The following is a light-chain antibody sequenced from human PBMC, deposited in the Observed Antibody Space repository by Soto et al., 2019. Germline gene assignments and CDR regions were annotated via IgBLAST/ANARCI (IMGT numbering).Light chain of an antibody. Sequence: DIQVTQSPSSLSASVGDSITITCQTSHDISNFLNWYQQKPGKVPKLLIYDASKLEAGVPSRFNGSGSGKNFTFTITSLQAEDFATYYCQQYDNVPPNTFGQGTKLEI. CDR2: DAS. J-gene: IGKJ2*01. V-gene: IGKV1-33*01. CDR3: QQYDNVPPNT. CDR1: HDISNF.